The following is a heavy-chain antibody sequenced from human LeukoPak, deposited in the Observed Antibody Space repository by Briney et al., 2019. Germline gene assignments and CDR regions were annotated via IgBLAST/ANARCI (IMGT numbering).Heavy chain of an antibody. CDR1: GLTFSNYG. Sequence: GGTLRLSCAASGLTFSNYGMSWVRQAPGKGLEWVSVIYSGGGTYYADSVKGRFTISRDNSKNTLYLQMNSLRAEDTAVYYCARGLPPNYYYYMDVWGKGTTVTISS. CDR3: ARGLPPNYYYYMDV. J-gene: IGHJ6*03. CDR2: IYSGGGT. V-gene: IGHV3-66*01.